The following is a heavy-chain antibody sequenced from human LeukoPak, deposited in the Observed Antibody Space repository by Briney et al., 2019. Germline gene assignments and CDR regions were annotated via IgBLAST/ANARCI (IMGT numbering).Heavy chain of an antibody. Sequence: PGGSLRLSCAASGFTFSRYSMNWVRQAPGKGLEWISYIISSSSTIYYADSVKGRFTISRDNAKNSLYLQMNSLRAEDTAVYYCAELGITMIGGVWGKGTTVTISS. CDR1: GFTFSRYS. V-gene: IGHV3-48*04. CDR2: IISSSSTI. J-gene: IGHJ6*04. CDR3: AELGITMIGGV. D-gene: IGHD3-10*02.